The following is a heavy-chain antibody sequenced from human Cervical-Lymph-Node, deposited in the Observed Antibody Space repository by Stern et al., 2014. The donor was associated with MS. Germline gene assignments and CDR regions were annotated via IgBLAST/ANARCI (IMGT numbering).Heavy chain of an antibody. Sequence: QVTLKESAPTLVKPTQTLTLTCTFSGFSLSTRGVGVGWIRQPPGKALEWLAFIYWDDSKRYSPSLKNRLTITKDTSKNQVVLTMNNVDPVDTATFYCATHAPGVVPAALDYWGEGTLVTVS. J-gene: IGHJ4*02. V-gene: IGHV2-5*02. CDR2: IYWDDSK. CDR1: GFSLSTRGVG. D-gene: IGHD2-2*01. CDR3: ATHAPGVVPAALDY.